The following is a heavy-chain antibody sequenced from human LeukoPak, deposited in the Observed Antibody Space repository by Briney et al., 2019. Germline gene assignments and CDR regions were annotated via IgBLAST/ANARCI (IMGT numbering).Heavy chain of an antibody. J-gene: IGHJ4*02. V-gene: IGHV1-69*13. Sequence: GASVKVSCKASGGTFSSYAISWVRQAPGQGLEWMGGIIPIFGTANYAQKFQGRVTITADESTSTAYMELSSLRSEDTAVYYCASSVVAYLDHWGQGTLVTVSS. CDR3: ASSVVAYLDH. CDR2: IIPIFGTA. D-gene: IGHD3-22*01. CDR1: GGTFSSYA.